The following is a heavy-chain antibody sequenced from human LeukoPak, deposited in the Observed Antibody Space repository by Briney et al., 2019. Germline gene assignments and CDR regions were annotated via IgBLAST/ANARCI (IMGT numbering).Heavy chain of an antibody. D-gene: IGHD3-16*01. CDR2: IKEDGSEI. CDR1: GFTFSSYW. Sequence: GGSLRLSCTASGFTFSSYWMSWVRQAPGKGPEWVANIKEDGSEIDCADSVKGRFSISRDNAKNSVSLQMSNLRAEDTAVYYCARDNPGGYSVYWGQGILVAVSS. CDR3: ARDNPGGYSVY. V-gene: IGHV3-7*01. J-gene: IGHJ4*02.